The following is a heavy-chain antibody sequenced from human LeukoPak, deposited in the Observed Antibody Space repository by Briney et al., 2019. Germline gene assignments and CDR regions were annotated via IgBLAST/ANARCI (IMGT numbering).Heavy chain of an antibody. CDR1: GFTVSSNY. D-gene: IGHD3-9*01. J-gene: IGHJ4*02. CDR3: VSHSDSLTSYSFDY. Sequence: GGSLRLSCAASGFTVSSNYMSWVRQAPGKGLEWVSIIYSGGNTYYADSVKGRFTVSRDGSKNTLSLQMNSLRAEDTAVYYCVSHSDSLTSYSFDYWGRGTLVTVSS. V-gene: IGHV3-53*01. CDR2: IYSGGNT.